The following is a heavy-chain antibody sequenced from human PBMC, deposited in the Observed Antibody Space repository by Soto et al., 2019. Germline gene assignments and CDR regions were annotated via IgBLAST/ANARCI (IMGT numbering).Heavy chain of an antibody. V-gene: IGHV3-74*01. J-gene: IGHJ6*02. Sequence: PGGSLRLSCAASGFTFSSYWMHWVRQAPGKGLMWVSRINSDGSSINYADFVKGRLIISRDNAKNTLYLQMNSLRAEDTAVYYCARNSPGVYALWVDVWGQGTTVTVSS. CDR1: GFTFSSYW. CDR3: ARNSPGVYALWVDV. CDR2: INSDGSSI. D-gene: IGHD2-8*01.